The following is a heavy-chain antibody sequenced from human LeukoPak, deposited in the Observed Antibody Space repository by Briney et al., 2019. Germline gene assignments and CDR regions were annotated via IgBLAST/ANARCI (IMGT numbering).Heavy chain of an antibody. V-gene: IGHV1-69*04. J-gene: IGHJ4*02. CDR3: ARDLELRGPIGY. CDR2: IIPILGIA. Sequence: ASVKVSCKASGGTFSSYTISWVRQAPGQGLEWMGRIIPILGIANYAQKFQGRVTITADKSTSTAYMELSRLRSDDTAVYYCARDLELRGPIGYWGQGTLVTVSS. CDR1: GGTFSSYT. D-gene: IGHD4-17*01.